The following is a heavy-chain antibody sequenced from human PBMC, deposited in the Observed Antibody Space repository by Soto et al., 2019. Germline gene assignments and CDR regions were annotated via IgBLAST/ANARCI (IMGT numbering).Heavy chain of an antibody. D-gene: IGHD1-1*01. Sequence: PSETLSLTCTVSGGSISSYYWSWIRQPAGKGLEWIGRIYTSGSTNYNPSLKSRLTMSVDMSKKQFSLALRSVTAADTAMYYCVRDGTKNLRDWFDPWGQGILVTVSS. CDR3: VRDGTKNLRDWFDP. J-gene: IGHJ5*02. V-gene: IGHV4-4*07. CDR2: IYTSGST. CDR1: GGSISSYY.